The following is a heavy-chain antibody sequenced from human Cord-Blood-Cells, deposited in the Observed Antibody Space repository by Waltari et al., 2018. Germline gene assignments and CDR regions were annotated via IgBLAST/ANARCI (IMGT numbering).Heavy chain of an antibody. CDR1: GGSISSSSYY. Sequence: QLQLQESGPGLVKPSETLSLTCTVSGGSISSSSYYWGWIRQPPGKGLEWCGSIYYSGSTYYTPALKSRVTLSVDTSKNQFSLKLSSVTAADTAVYYCARQPRYCSSTSCYMWDYWGQGTLVTVSS. J-gene: IGHJ4*02. CDR3: ARQPRYCSSTSCYMWDY. CDR2: IYYSGST. V-gene: IGHV4-39*01. D-gene: IGHD2-2*02.